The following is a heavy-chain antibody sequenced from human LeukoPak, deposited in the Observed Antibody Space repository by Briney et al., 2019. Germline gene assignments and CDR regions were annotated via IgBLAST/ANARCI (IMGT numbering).Heavy chain of an antibody. V-gene: IGHV3-53*01. CDR1: GFTVSSNY. D-gene: IGHD5-24*01. J-gene: IGHJ4*02. CDR2: IYSGGST. Sequence: PGGSLRLSCAASGFTVSSNYMSWVRQAPGKGLEWVSVIYSGGSTYYADSVKGRFTISRDNSKNTLYLQMNSLRAEDTAVYYCARCLYDGYNLGICYYFDYWGQGTLVTVSS. CDR3: ARCLYDGYNLGICYYFDY.